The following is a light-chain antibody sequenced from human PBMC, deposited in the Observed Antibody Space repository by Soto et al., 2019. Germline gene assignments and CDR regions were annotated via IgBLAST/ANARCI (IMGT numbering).Light chain of an antibody. CDR1: SSNIGNNY. CDR2: DNN. J-gene: IGLJ2*01. Sequence: QSVLTQPPSVSAAPGQKFTTSCSGTSSNIGNNYVSWYQQLPGTAPKLLIYDNNKRPSGIPDRFSGSKSGTSATLGITGLQTGDEADYYCGTWDSSLSVVFGGGTKLTVL. V-gene: IGLV1-51*01. CDR3: GTWDSSLSVV.